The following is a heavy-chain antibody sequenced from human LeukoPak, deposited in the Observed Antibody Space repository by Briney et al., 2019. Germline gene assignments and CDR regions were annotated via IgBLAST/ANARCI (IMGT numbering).Heavy chain of an antibody. CDR2: ISGSGGST. V-gene: IGHV3-23*01. CDR3: AKVFDSSSWYFDY. D-gene: IGHD6-13*01. CDR1: GFTFSSYA. J-gene: IGHJ4*02. Sequence: GGSLRLSCAASGFTFSSYAMSWVRQARGKGLEWVSAISGSGGSTYYADSVKGRFTISRDNSKNTLYLQMNSLRTEDTAVYYCAKVFDSSSWYFDYWGQGTLVTVSS.